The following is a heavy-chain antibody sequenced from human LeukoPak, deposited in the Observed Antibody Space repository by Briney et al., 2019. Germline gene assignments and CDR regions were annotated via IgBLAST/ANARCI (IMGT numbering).Heavy chain of an antibody. CDR1: GGSISSTNYF. Sequence: PSETLSLTCTVSGGSISSTNYFWGCVRQPPGKGLEWIGSFYYSGSTYYNPSLKSRVTISVDRSMNQFYLRMTSVTAADTAVYYCARLNYDSTGYYGVPNWFDPWGPGTLVTVSS. V-gene: IGHV4-39*01. CDR3: ARLNYDSTGYYGVPNWFDP. CDR2: FYYSGST. J-gene: IGHJ5*02. D-gene: IGHD3-22*01.